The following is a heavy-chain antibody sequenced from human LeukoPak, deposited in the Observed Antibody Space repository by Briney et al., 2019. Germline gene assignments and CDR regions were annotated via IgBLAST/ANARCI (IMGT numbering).Heavy chain of an antibody. CDR1: GGSISSSSYY. Sequence: SETLSLTCTVSGGSISSSSYYWGWIRQPPGKGLEWIGCIYYSGSTYYNPSLKSRVTISVDTSKSQFSLKLSSVTAADTAVYYCAGKAYSDWFDPWGQGTLVTVSS. V-gene: IGHV4-39*01. J-gene: IGHJ5*02. CDR3: AGKAYSDWFDP. D-gene: IGHD2-15*01. CDR2: IYYSGST.